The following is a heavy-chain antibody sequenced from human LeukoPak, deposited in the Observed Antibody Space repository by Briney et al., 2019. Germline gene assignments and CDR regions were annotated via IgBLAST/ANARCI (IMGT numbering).Heavy chain of an antibody. CDR2: INPNSGGT. V-gene: IGHV1-2*02. D-gene: IGHD5-12*01. CDR3: ARDGENSYGYMGYYGMDV. J-gene: IGHJ6*02. CDR1: GYSFTNYY. Sequence: ASVKVSCKASGYSFTNYYIHWVRQAPGQGLEWMGWINPNSGGTNYAQKFQGRVTMTRDTSISTAYMKLSRLRSDDTAVYYCARDGENSYGYMGYYGMDVWGQGTTVTVSS.